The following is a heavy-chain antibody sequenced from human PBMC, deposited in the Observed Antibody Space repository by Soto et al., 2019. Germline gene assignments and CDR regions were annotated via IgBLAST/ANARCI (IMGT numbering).Heavy chain of an antibody. CDR1: GGSISSSSYY. CDR2: IYYSGST. J-gene: IGHJ4*02. V-gene: IGHV4-39*01. Sequence: QLQLQESGPGLVKPSETLSLTCTVSGGSISSSSYYWGWIRQPPGKGLEWIGSIYYSGSTYYNPSLKSRVTISVDTSKNQFSLKLSSVTAADTAVYYCARHRSTVTTTLDYWGQGTLVTVSS. D-gene: IGHD4-17*01. CDR3: ARHRSTVTTTLDY.